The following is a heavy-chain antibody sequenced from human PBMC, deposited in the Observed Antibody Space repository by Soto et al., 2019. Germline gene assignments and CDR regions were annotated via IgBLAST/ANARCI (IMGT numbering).Heavy chain of an antibody. V-gene: IGHV3-23*01. CDR2: ISGSGGST. D-gene: IGHD3-9*01. Sequence: GGSLRVSCAASGFTFSNYWMHWVRQAPGKGLVWVSVISGSGGSTSYADSVKGRFTISRDNSKNTLYLQMNSLRAEDTAVYYCAKIHDILTGYPDYWGQGTLVTVSS. CDR1: GFTFSNYW. J-gene: IGHJ4*02. CDR3: AKIHDILTGYPDY.